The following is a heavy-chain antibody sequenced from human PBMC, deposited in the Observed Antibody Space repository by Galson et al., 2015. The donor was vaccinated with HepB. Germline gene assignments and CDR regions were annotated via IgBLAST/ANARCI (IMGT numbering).Heavy chain of an antibody. CDR1: GGSFSGYY. CDR3: ARGGATMVRGVIALDY. CDR2: INHSGST. D-gene: IGHD3-10*01. V-gene: IGHV4-34*01. J-gene: IGHJ4*02. Sequence: LSLTCAVYGGSFSGYYWSWIRQPPGKGLEWIGEINHSGSTNYNPSLKSRVTISVDTSKNQFSLKLSSVTAADTAVYYCARGGATMVRGVIALDYWGQGTLVTVSS.